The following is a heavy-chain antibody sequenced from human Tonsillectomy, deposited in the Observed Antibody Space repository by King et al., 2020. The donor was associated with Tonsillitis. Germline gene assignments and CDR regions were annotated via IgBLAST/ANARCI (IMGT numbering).Heavy chain of an antibody. CDR1: GDSISSYY. J-gene: IGHJ4*02. Sequence: VQLQESGSGLVKPSETLSLTCTVSGDSISSYYWSWIRQPPGKGLEWIGNIYYSGNTNYNPSLKSRVTISVDTSKNQFSLKLTSVTAADTAVYYCARLVTTWPPDYWGQGTLVTVSS. D-gene: IGHD1-1*01. V-gene: IGHV4-59*08. CDR3: ARLVTTWPPDY. CDR2: IYYSGNT.